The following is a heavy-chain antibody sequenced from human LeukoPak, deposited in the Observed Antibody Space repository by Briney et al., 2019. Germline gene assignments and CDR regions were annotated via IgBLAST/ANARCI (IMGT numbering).Heavy chain of an antibody. J-gene: IGHJ6*03. CDR2: ISAYNGNT. CDR1: GYTFTSYG. Sequence: ASVKVSCKASGYTFTSYGISWVRQAPGQGLEWMGWISAYNGNTNYAQKLQGRVTMTTDTSTSTAYMELRSLRSDDTAVYYCARDQGVVVPDYYYMDVWGKGTTVTVSS. V-gene: IGHV1-18*01. D-gene: IGHD2-2*01. CDR3: ARDQGVVVPDYYYMDV.